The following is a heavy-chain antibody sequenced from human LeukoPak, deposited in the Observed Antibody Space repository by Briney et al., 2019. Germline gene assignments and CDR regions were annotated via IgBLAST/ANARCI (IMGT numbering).Heavy chain of an antibody. J-gene: IGHJ6*02. Sequence: ASVKVSCKASGYTVTSYYMHWVRQAPGQGLEWMGILHPSGGSSSYAQKFQGRATLTRATSTSTVYMELSRLRSEDTAVYYYASVYKYGMDVWGQGTTVIVSS. CDR3: ASVYKYGMDV. CDR1: GYTVTSYY. CDR2: LHPSGGSS. V-gene: IGHV1-46*01.